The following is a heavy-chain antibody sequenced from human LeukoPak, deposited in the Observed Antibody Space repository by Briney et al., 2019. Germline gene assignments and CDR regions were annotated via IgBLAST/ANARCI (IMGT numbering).Heavy chain of an antibody. J-gene: IGHJ4*02. CDR2: ISYDASNE. Sequence: GGSLRLSCAASGFTFSRYGMHWVRQAPGKGLEWVAVISYDASNEHYADSVKGRFTISRDNAKNSLYLQMNSLRAEDTAVYYCARGTHDYVDYWGQGTLVTVSS. CDR1: GFTFSRYG. V-gene: IGHV3-30*03. CDR3: ARGTHDYVDY. D-gene: IGHD1-1*01.